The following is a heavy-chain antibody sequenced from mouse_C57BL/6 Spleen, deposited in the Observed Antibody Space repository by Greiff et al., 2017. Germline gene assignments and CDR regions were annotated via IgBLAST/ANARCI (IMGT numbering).Heavy chain of an antibody. J-gene: IGHJ1*03. CDR2: ISDGGSYT. CDR3: ARDPPYDYDWYFDV. CDR1: GFTFSSYA. V-gene: IGHV5-4*01. Sequence: EVMLVESGGGLVKPGGSLKLSCAASGFTFSSYAMSWVRQTPEKRLEWVATISDGGSYTYYPDNVQGRFTISRDNAKNNLYLQMSHLKSEDTAMSYCARDPPYDYDWYFDVWGTGTTVTVSS. D-gene: IGHD2-4*01.